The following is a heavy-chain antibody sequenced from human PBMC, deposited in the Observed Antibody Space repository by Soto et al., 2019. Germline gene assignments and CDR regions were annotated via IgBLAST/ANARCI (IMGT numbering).Heavy chain of an antibody. CDR2: IIPIFGTA. V-gene: IGHV1-69*01. Sequence: SVKVSCKSSGGTFSSYAISWVRQAPGQVLGWMGGIIPIFGTANYAQKFQGRVTITADESTSTAYMELSSLRSEDTAVYYCARGRAYYDFWSGPTDYYYYGMDVWGQGTTVTVSS. CDR3: ARGRAYYDFWSGPTDYYYYGMDV. CDR1: GGTFSSYA. D-gene: IGHD3-3*01. J-gene: IGHJ6*02.